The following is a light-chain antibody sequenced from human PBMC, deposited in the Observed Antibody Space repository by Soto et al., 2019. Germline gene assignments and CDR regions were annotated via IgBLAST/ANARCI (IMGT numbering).Light chain of an antibody. CDR2: GAT. CDR3: HRYGNSV. V-gene: IGKV3-20*01. CDR1: QSVNSKF. J-gene: IGKJ4*01. Sequence: EIVLTQSPGTLSLSPGERATLSCRASQSVNSKFLAWFQQKPGQAPRLLMYGATSRATGIPYRFSGGGSGIDFTLTIIRLEPYDFAVYYWHRYGNSVFGGGTKVEIK.